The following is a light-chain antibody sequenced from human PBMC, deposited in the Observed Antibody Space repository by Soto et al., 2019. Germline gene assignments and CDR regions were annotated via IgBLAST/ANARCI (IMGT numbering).Light chain of an antibody. CDR2: SNN. V-gene: IGLV1-47*02. CDR3: AAWDDSLSGVV. Sequence: QSVLTQPPSASGTPWQRVTISCSVITSNIGSNFVFWYQQLPGTAPTLLIYSNNQRPSGVPDRFSGSKSGTSVSLAISGLRSEDEADYFCAAWDDSLSGVVFGGG. J-gene: IGLJ2*01. CDR1: TSNIGSNF.